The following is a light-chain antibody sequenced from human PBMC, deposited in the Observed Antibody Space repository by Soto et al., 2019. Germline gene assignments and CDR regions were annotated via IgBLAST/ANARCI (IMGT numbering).Light chain of an antibody. V-gene: IGKV3-11*01. J-gene: IGKJ4*01. CDR1: QSVSRY. CDR3: QQRYIGLT. Sequence: EIVLTQSPVTLSLSPGERATLSCRASQSVSRYLAWYQQKPGQAPRLLVYDASNRATGIPARFSGSGSGTDFTLTISSREPEDFAVYYCQQRYIGLTFGGGTKVEMK. CDR2: DAS.